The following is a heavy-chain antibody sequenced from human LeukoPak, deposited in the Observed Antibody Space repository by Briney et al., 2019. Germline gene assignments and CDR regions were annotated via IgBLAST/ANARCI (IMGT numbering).Heavy chain of an antibody. CDR3: ARHYGSGSYYLDY. D-gene: IGHD3-10*01. V-gene: IGHV4-59*08. Sequence: PSETLSLTCTVSGGSISSYYWSWIRQPPGKGLEWIGYIYYSGSTNYNPSLKSRVTISVDTSKHQFSLKLSSVTAADTAVYYCARHYGSGSYYLDYWGQGTLVTVSS. CDR2: IYYSGST. J-gene: IGHJ4*02. CDR1: GGSISSYY.